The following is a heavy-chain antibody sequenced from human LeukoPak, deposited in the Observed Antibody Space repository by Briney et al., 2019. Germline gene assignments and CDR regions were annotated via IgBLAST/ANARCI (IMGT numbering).Heavy chain of an antibody. CDR3: ARDRIYCSGGNCYSLLDY. Sequence: GGSLRLSCAASGFTFSNYWMTWVRQAPGKGLEWVANIKQSGSEKYYVDSVKGRFTISRDNAKNSLYLQMNSLRGEDTAVYYCARDRIYCSGGNCYSLLDYWGQGTLVTVSS. D-gene: IGHD2-15*01. V-gene: IGHV3-7*01. CDR1: GFTFSNYW. J-gene: IGHJ4*02. CDR2: IKQSGSEK.